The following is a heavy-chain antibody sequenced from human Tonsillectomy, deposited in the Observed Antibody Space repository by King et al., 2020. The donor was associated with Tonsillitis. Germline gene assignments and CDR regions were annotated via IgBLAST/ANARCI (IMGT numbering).Heavy chain of an antibody. CDR1: GASITSYY. CDR3: ASGVTAPYDAFDI. D-gene: IGHD5-18*01. CDR2: IYYSGST. V-gene: IGHV4-59*08. Sequence: QLQESGPGLVKPSETLSLTCTVSGASITSYYWNWIRQPPGKGLEWIGYIYYSGSTSYNPSVKSRVTISLDTAKKHFSLKLNSVTAADTAVYYCASGVTAPYDAFDIWGQGTMVIVSS. J-gene: IGHJ3*02.